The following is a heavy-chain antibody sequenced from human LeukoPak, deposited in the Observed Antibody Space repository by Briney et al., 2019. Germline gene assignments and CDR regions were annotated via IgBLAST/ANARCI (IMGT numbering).Heavy chain of an antibody. CDR2: ISYDGSNK. V-gene: IGHV3-30*03. D-gene: IGHD2-21*01. CDR1: GFTFSSYG. CDR3: ARAPAGDWDPYFDY. J-gene: IGHJ4*02. Sequence: GRSLRLSCAASGFTFSSYGMHWVRQAPGKGLEWVAVISYDGSNKYYADSVKGRFTISRDNSKNTLYLQMNSLRAEDTAVYYCARAPAGDWDPYFDYWGQGTLVTVSS.